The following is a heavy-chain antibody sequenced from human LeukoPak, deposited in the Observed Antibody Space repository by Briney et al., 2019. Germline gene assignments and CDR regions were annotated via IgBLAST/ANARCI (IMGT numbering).Heavy chain of an antibody. CDR3: ARERLDAFDI. J-gene: IGHJ3*02. V-gene: IGHV1-69*01. CDR2: IIPIFGTA. Sequence: ASVKVSCKASGGTFSSYVISWVRQAPGQGLEWMGGIIPIFGTANYAQKFQGRVTIIAGESTSTVYMELSSLRSEDTAVYYCARERLDAFDIWGQGTTVTVSS. CDR1: GGTFSSYV. D-gene: IGHD6-25*01.